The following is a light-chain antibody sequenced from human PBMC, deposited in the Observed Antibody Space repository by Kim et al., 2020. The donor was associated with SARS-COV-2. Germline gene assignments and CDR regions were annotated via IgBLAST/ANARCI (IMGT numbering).Light chain of an antibody. V-gene: IGKV3D-7*01. CDR1: QSVSSSY. CDR2: GAS. J-gene: IGKJ1*01. CDR3: QQDYNLPHTWT. Sequence: PGERVTLSCRASQSVSSSYLTWYQQKPGQAPRLLIYGASTRATSIPARFSGSGSGTDFTLTISSLQPEDFAVYYCQQDYNLPHTWTFGQGTKVDIK.